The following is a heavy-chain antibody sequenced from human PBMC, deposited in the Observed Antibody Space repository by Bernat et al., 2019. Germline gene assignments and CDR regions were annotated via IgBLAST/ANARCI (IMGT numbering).Heavy chain of an antibody. CDR3: ARTDSSGYQYFQH. D-gene: IGHD3-22*01. V-gene: IGHV4-39*01. J-gene: IGHJ1*01. Sequence: QLQLQESGPGLVKPSETLSLTCTVSGGSISSSSYYWGWIRQPPGKGLEWIGSIYYSGSTYYNPSLKSRVTISVDTSKNQFSLKLSSVTAADTAVYYCARTDSSGYQYFQHWGQGTLVTVSS. CDR2: IYYSGST. CDR1: GGSISSSSYY.